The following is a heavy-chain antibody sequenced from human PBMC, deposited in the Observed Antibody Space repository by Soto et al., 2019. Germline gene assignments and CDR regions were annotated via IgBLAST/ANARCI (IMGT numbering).Heavy chain of an antibody. CDR2: IDNNGVT. J-gene: IGHJ4*02. Sequence: SETLSLTCIVSGGSVYSNGHYWGWIRQPPGKGLEWIGSIDNNGVTNYNSSLKSRVTISRDTSKNQFSLRLTSVTAADTAVYYCGKILVGATGHTDADSWGPGTLVTVPQ. V-gene: IGHV4-39*01. CDR3: GKILVGATGHTDADS. D-gene: IGHD2-15*01. CDR1: GGSVYSNGHY.